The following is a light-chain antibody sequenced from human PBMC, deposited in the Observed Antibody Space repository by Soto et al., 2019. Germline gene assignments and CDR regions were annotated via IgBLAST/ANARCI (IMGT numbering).Light chain of an antibody. CDR1: SSNIGAGYD. V-gene: IGLV1-40*01. Sequence: QSVLTQPPSVSGAPGQRVTISCTGSSSNIGAGYDVHWYQQLPGTAPKLLIYANKNRPAGVPDRFSASKSGTSASLAITGLQADDEADYYCSSYVNYNTFVIFGGGTKVTVL. CDR3: SSYVNYNTFVI. J-gene: IGLJ2*01. CDR2: ANK.